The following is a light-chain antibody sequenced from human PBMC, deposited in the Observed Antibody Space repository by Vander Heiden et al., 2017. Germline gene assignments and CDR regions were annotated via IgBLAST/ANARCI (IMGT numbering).Light chain of an antibody. CDR2: GAS. CDR3: QQYGTSPPVT. V-gene: IGKV3-20*01. CDR1: QSVGSSN. Sequence: DTVLTQSPGTLSLSPGERATLSCRASQSVGSSNLAWYQQKPGQAPRLLIFGASARATGIPDRFSGSGSGTDFTLTISRLEPEDFAVYYCQQYGTSPPVTFGQGTRLEIK. J-gene: IGKJ5*01.